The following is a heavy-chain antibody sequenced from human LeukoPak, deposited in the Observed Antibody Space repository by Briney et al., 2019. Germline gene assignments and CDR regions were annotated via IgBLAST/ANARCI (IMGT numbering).Heavy chain of an antibody. CDR1: GFTFSSYG. D-gene: IGHD1-26*01. Sequence: GGPLRLSCAASGFTFSSYGVHGVRQAPGKGLGWVALISYDGSNKYYADSVKGRFTISRDNSKNTLYLQMNSLRAEDTAVYYCAKPPEVGATVGYFDFWGQGTLVIVSS. CDR2: ISYDGSNK. V-gene: IGHV3-30*18. J-gene: IGHJ4*02. CDR3: AKPPEVGATVGYFDF.